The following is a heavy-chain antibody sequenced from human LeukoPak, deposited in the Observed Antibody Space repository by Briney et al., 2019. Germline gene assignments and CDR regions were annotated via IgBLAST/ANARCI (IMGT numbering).Heavy chain of an antibody. V-gene: IGHV4-4*07. CDR1: GGSIHSY. D-gene: IGHD5-18*01. Sequence: SETLSLTCTVSGGSIHSYWSWIRQPAGKGLEWIGRISGSGTITYNPALQSRLTISIDTSKNQFSLKLMSVTAADTAVYYCASSSMSYGKNPFDYWGQGTLVTVSS. J-gene: IGHJ4*02. CDR2: ISGSGTI. CDR3: ASSSMSYGKNPFDY.